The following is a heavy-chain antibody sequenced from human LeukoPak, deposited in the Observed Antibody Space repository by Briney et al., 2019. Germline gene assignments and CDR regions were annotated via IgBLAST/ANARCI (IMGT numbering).Heavy chain of an antibody. J-gene: IGHJ4*02. V-gene: IGHV1-69*05. D-gene: IGHD3-10*01. CDR2: IIPIFGTA. CDR1: GGTFSSYA. CDR3: ARVRGSGSYYGY. Sequence: ASVKVSCKASGGTFSSYAISWVRQAPGQGLEWMGGIIPIFGTANYAQKFQGRVTITRDTAASTAYMELSSLRSEDTAVYYCARVRGSGSYYGYWGQGTLVTVSS.